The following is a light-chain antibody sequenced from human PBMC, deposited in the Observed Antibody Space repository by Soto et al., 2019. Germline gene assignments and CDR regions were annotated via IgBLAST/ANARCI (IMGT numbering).Light chain of an antibody. CDR3: NSYTNSSAVV. V-gene: IGLV2-14*01. J-gene: IGLJ2*01. CDR1: RDDIGAYDY. Sequence: QSALTQPASVSGSPVQSITISCAGTRDDIGAYDYVSWYQQHPGNAPKLLVYEVTNRPSGVSDRFSGSKSGNTASLTISGLQAEDEADYYCNSYTNSSAVVFGGGTKLTVL. CDR2: EVT.